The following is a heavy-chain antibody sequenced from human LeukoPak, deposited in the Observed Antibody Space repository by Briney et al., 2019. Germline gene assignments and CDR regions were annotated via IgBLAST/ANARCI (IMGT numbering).Heavy chain of an antibody. CDR3: ANRDCSGGSCSSFYFY. J-gene: IGHJ4*02. V-gene: IGHV3-21*04. Sequence: GGSLRLSCAASGFTFSSYSMNWVRQAPGKGLEWVSSISSSSSYIYYADSVKGRFTISRDNAKNSLYLQMNSLRAEDTAVYYCANRDCSGGSCSSFYFYWGQGTLVTVSS. D-gene: IGHD2-15*01. CDR2: ISSSSSYI. CDR1: GFTFSSYS.